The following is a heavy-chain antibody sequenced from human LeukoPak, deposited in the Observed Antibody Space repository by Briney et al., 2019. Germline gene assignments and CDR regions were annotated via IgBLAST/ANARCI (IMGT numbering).Heavy chain of an antibody. CDR3: ARVSCSSPSCYPRYYYGMDV. CDR2: ISAHSGNT. J-gene: IGHJ6*02. Sequence: GASVTVSCRASGYTFTSYGITWVRQAPGQGLEWMGWISAHSGNTKYAQKFQGRVTMTTDTSTSTAYMELRSLRSDDMAVYYCARVSCSSPSCYPRYYYGMDVWGQGTTVTVSS. D-gene: IGHD2-2*01. CDR1: GYTFTSYG. V-gene: IGHV1-18*03.